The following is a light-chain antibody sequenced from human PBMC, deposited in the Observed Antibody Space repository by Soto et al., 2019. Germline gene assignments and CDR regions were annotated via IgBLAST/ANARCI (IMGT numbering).Light chain of an antibody. CDR3: QQYHNWPPGLT. Sequence: EVVMTQSPATLSVSPGERVTLSCTASQSVSGNLAWYQQKPGQAPRLLIHGASTRATDIPARFSGSGSGTAFTLTITRMQSEDFAVYYCQQYHNWPPGLTFGGGTKVDIK. CDR1: QSVSGN. CDR2: GAS. V-gene: IGKV3-15*01. J-gene: IGKJ4*01.